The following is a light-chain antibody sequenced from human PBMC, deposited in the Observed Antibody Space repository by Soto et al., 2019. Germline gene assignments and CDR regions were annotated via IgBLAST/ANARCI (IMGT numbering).Light chain of an antibody. CDR2: GAS. V-gene: IGKV3-15*01. CDR1: QSVSSN. CDR3: QQYNNWPTT. J-gene: IGKJ1*01. Sequence: EIVMTQSPATLSVSPGERATLSCRASQSVSSNLAWFQQKPGQAPRLLIFGASTRATGIPARFSGSGSGTEFTLTISSLQSEDSAVYYCQQYNNWPTTFGQGTKVEIK.